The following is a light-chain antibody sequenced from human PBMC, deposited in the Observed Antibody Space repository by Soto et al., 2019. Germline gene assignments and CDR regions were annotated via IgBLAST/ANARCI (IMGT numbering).Light chain of an antibody. V-gene: IGLV2-14*03. CDR1: SSDVGGYNY. CDR2: DVS. Sequence: QSVLTQPASVSGSPGQSITISCTGTSSDVGGYNYVSWYQHHPGKVPQLMIYDVSNRPSGVSNRFSGSKSGNTASLTISGLQAEDEADYYCYSYTSSNTYVFATGTKVTVL. J-gene: IGLJ1*01. CDR3: YSYTSSNTYV.